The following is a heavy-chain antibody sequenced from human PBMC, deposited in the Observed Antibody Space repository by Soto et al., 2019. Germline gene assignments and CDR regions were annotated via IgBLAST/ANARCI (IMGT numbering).Heavy chain of an antibody. D-gene: IGHD3-16*01. CDR3: SGGVGDAF. V-gene: IGHV3-7*04. CDR2: TNQDGSEK. CDR1: ESTVRSDW. J-gene: IGHJ4*02. Sequence: EVHLVESGGGLVQTGGSLRLSCAISESTVRSDWMNWVRQAPGKGLEWVAHTNQDGSEKYYVDSVKGRFTIFRDNAKNSLYLQMNILKVGETAMYYCSGGVGDAFWGQGTLVTVSS.